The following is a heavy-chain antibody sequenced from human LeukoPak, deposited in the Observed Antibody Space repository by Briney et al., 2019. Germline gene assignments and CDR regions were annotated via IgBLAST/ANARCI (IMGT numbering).Heavy chain of an antibody. Sequence: GGSLRLSCAASGFTLSNHWMIWVRQAPGKGLEWVANIKQDGSEKYYVDSVKGRFTISGDNAKNSLYLQMNSLRAEDTAVYYCARDMAPSDFDWLLLVAFDIWGQGTMVTVSS. D-gene: IGHD3-9*01. CDR1: GFTLSNHW. CDR3: ARDMAPSDFDWLLLVAFDI. J-gene: IGHJ3*02. CDR2: IKQDGSEK. V-gene: IGHV3-7*01.